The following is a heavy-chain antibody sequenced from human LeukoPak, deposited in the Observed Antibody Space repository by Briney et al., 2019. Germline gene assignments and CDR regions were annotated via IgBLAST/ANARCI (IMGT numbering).Heavy chain of an antibody. D-gene: IGHD3-9*01. J-gene: IGHJ3*02. CDR2: IYYSGST. Sequence: SEALSLTCTVSGGSISSGDYYWSWIRQPPGKGLEWIGYIYYSGSTSYNPSLKSRITISVDTSKNQFSLKLTSVTAADTAVYYCARGFDAHNAFDIWGQGTMVTVSS. V-gene: IGHV4-30-4*01. CDR3: ARGFDAHNAFDI. CDR1: GGSISSGDYY.